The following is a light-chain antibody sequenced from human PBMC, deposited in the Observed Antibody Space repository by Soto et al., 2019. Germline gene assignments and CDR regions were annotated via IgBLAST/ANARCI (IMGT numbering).Light chain of an antibody. J-gene: IGKJ2*01. Sequence: DIQVTQSQSSLSASVGDRVTITFRASQTISTYLNWYQQKPGKAPRLLIYDASSLLSGVPSRFSGSGSGTDFTLTIASLQPEDFSTYYCQQSDSTPYTFGRGPRWIS. CDR3: QQSDSTPYT. CDR2: DAS. CDR1: QTISTY. V-gene: IGKV1-39*01.